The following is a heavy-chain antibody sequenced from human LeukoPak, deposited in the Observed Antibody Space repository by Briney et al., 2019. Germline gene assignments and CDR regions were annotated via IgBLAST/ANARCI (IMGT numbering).Heavy chain of an antibody. CDR2: INSDATST. CDR3: ARDVDFDS. J-gene: IGHJ4*02. Sequence: GGSLRLSCAASGFTFRSYWMHWVRQSPGKGLMWVSRINSDATSTTYADSVKGRFTISRDNAKNTLYLQMDSLTAEDSGVYYCARDVDFDSWGQGTLVTVCS. V-gene: IGHV3-74*01. CDR1: GFTFRSYW.